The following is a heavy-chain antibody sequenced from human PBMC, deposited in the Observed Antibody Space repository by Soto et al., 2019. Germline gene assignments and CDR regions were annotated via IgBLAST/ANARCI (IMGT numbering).Heavy chain of an antibody. CDR2: ISGSGGST. CDR1: GFTFSSYA. CDR3: AKGRRPPRLVSISPLYGSGSYDPFDN. D-gene: IGHD3-10*01. Sequence: EVQLFESGGGLVQPGGSLRLSCAASGFTFSSYAMSWVRQAPGKGLEWVSAISGSGGSTYYADSVKGRFTISRDKSKNKMCLQMDSRRGEDTAVDYCAKGRRPPRLVSISPLYGSGSYDPFDNWGQGTLVTVSS. J-gene: IGHJ4*02. V-gene: IGHV3-23*01.